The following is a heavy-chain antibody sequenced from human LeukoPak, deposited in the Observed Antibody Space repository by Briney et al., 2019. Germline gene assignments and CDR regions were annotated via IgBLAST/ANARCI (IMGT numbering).Heavy chain of an antibody. CDR1: GGSISNYY. CDR3: ACSSSAGPEY. V-gene: IGHV4-59*08. CDR2: IYNNVNT. J-gene: IGHJ4*02. D-gene: IGHD6-6*01. Sequence: SETLSLTCAVSGGSISNYYWSWIRQPPGKGREGIGYIYNNVNTDYNPSLKSRGTISVDTSKTQFSLKLRSVTAADTAVYYCACSSSAGPEYWGQGILVTVSS.